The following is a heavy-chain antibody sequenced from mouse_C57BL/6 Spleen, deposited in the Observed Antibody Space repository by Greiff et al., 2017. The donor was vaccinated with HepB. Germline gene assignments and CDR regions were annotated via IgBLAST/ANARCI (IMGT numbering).Heavy chain of an antibody. D-gene: IGHD1-1*01. V-gene: IGHV14-1*01. CDR1: GFNIKDYY. CDR3: TTDYDGSSFAY. J-gene: IGHJ3*01. CDR2: IDPEDGDT. Sequence: EVQLQQSGAELVRPGASVKLSCTASGFNIKDYYMHWVKQRPEQGLEWIGRIDPEDGDTEYAPKFQGKATMTADKSSNKAYLQLISLTSEDTAVYYCTTDYDGSSFAYLGQGTLVTVSA.